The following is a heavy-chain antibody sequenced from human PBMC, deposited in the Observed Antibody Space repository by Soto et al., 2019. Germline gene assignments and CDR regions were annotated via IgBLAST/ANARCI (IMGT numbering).Heavy chain of an antibody. D-gene: IGHD2-2*01. CDR2: IYTGGGT. CDR1: GFTVSSNY. CDR3: ARAEIEMPTL. V-gene: IGHV3-66*01. J-gene: IGHJ4*02. Sequence: EVQLVESGGGLVQPGGFVRLSCAASGFTVSSNYMIWVRQAPGKGLEWISVIYTGGGTRYADSVRGRFTISRDTSRNTVYLHMDRLRVADTAVYYCARAEIEMPTLWGQGTLVTVSS.